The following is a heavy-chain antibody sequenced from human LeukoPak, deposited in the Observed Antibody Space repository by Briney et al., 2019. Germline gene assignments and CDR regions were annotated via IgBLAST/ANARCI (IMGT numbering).Heavy chain of an antibody. V-gene: IGHV4-34*01. J-gene: IGHJ4*02. CDR1: GGSFSGYY. D-gene: IGHD5-18*01. CDR3: ARVVDTAMVMDY. CDR2: FNHSGST. Sequence: SETLSLTCAVYGGSFSGYYWSWIRQPPGKGLEWIGEFNHSGSTNYNPSLKSRDTISVDTSKNQFSLKLSSVTAADTAVYYCARVVDTAMVMDYWGQGTLVTVSS.